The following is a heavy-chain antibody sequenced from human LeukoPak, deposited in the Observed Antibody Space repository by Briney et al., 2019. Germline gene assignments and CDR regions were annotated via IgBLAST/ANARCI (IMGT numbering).Heavy chain of an antibody. CDR2: ISAYNGNT. D-gene: IGHD3-3*01. J-gene: IGHJ6*02. CDR1: GYTFTSYG. Sequence: ASVKVSCKASGYTFTSYGISWVRQAPGQGLEWMGWISAYNGNTNYAQKLQGRVTMTTDTSTSTAYMELRSLRSDDTAVYYCARDPPYYDFWSGYGLYYYGMDVWGQGTTVTVSS. V-gene: IGHV1-18*01. CDR3: ARDPPYYDFWSGYGLYYYGMDV.